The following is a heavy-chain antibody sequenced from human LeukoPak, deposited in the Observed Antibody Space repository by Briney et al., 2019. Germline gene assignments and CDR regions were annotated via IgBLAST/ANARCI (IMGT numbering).Heavy chain of an antibody. CDR2: ISYDGSNK. D-gene: IGHD1-26*01. V-gene: IGHV3-30-3*01. Sequence: GGSLRLSCAASGFTFSSYAMHWVRQAPGKGLEWVAVISYDGSNKYYADPVKGRFTISRDNSKNTLYLQMNSLRAEDTAVYYCIKNSGRDGGNWGQGTLVTVSS. CDR1: GFTFSSYA. J-gene: IGHJ4*02. CDR3: IKNSGRDGGN.